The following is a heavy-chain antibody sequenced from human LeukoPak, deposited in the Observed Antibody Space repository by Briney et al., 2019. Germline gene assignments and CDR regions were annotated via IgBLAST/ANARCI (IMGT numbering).Heavy chain of an antibody. Sequence: PSETLSLTCAVYGGSFGGYYWSWIRQAPGKGLEWVSYISSSGSTIYYADSVKGRFTISRDNAKNSLYLQMNSLRAEDTAVYYCARVSKANWFDPWGQGTLVTVSS. CDR2: ISSSGSTI. CDR3: ARVSKANWFDP. V-gene: IGHV3-11*01. CDR1: GGSFGGYY. J-gene: IGHJ5*02.